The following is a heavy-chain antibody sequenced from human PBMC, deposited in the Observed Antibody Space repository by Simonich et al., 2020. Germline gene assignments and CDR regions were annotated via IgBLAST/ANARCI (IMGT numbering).Heavy chain of an antibody. CDR1: GFTFSSYA. J-gene: IGHJ4*02. V-gene: IGHV3-30*07. D-gene: IGHD6-13*01. Sequence: QVQLVESGGGVVQPGRSLRLSCAASGFTFSSYAMHWVRQAPGKVLEGVAVISYKGSNKYYADSVKGRFTISRDNSKNTLYLQMNSLRAEDTAVYYCARELSKNGEAAAGYYFDYWGQGTLVTVSS. CDR2: ISYKGSNK. CDR3: ARELSKNGEAAAGYYFDY.